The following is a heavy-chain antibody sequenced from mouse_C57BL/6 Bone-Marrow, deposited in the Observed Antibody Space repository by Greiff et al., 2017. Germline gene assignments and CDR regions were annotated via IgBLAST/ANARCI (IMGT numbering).Heavy chain of an antibody. CDR1: GYTFTSYW. Sequence: QVQLQQPGAELVKPGASVKLSCKASGYTFTSYWMQWVKQRPGQGLEWIGEIDPSDSYTNYNQKFKGKATLTVDTSASTAYMQLSSLPSKVSAVYYCARKDYSLYFDYWGQGTTLTVSS. CDR2: IDPSDSYT. CDR3: ARKDYSLYFDY. V-gene: IGHV1-50*01. D-gene: IGHD2-13*01. J-gene: IGHJ2*01.